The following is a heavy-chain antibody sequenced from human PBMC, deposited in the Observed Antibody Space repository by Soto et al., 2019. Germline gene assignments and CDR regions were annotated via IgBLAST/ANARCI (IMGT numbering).Heavy chain of an antibody. J-gene: IGHJ6*02. CDR1: GFTVSSNY. CDR3: ARDRGVSPPNHYYYGMDV. D-gene: IGHD3-10*01. Sequence: EVQLVETGGGLIQPGGSLRLSCAASGFTVSSNYMSWVRQAPGKGLEWVSVIYSGGSTYYADSVKGRFNISRDNSKNTLYLQMNSLRAEDTAVYYCARDRGVSPPNHYYYGMDVWGQGTTVTVSS. V-gene: IGHV3-53*02. CDR2: IYSGGST.